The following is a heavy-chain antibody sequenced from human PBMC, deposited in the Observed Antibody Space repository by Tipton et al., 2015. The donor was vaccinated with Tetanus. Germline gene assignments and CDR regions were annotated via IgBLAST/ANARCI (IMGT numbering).Heavy chain of an antibody. CDR3: ARGDLVSYYYGSGSPSPTFYYYMDV. D-gene: IGHD3-10*01. J-gene: IGHJ6*03. Sequence: SLRLSCAASGFSFSNYDMHWVRQAPGKGLQWVSAIGSTGDTYYPDSVKGRFTISRENAKNSLYLQLNSLRAGDTAIYYCARGDLVSYYYGSGSPSPTFYYYMDVWGKGTTVTVSS. CDR1: GFSFSNYD. V-gene: IGHV3-13*01. CDR2: IGSTGDT.